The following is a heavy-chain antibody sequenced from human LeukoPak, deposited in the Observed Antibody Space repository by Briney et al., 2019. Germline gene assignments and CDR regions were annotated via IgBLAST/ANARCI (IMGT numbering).Heavy chain of an antibody. Sequence: GGSLRLSCAASGFTFSSYSMNWVRQAPGKGLEWVSSISSSSSYIYYADSVKGRFTISRDNAKNSLYLQMNSLRAEDTAVYYCAGLNIVGAQHRYFDYWGQGTLVTVSS. V-gene: IGHV3-21*01. D-gene: IGHD1-26*01. CDR1: GFTFSSYS. CDR3: AGLNIVGAQHRYFDY. CDR2: ISSSSSYI. J-gene: IGHJ4*02.